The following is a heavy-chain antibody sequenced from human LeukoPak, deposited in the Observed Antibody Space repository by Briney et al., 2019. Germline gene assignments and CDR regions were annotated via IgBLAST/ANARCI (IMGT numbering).Heavy chain of an antibody. CDR1: GFTFSNFA. D-gene: IGHD6-19*01. J-gene: IGHJ3*02. V-gene: IGHV3-23*01. Sequence: GGSLRLFCAASGFTFSNFAMSWVRQAPGKGLEWVSSISGYGSDTYYTDSVKGRFTVSRDNSKNTLYLQMNSLRAENTAIYYCAKVASNSGKGGAFDIWGQGTMVTVSS. CDR2: ISGYGSDT. CDR3: AKVASNSGKGGAFDI.